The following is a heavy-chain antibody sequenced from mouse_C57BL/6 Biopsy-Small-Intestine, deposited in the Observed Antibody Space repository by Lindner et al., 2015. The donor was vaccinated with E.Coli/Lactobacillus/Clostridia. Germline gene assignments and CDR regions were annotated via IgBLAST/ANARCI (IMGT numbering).Heavy chain of an antibody. Sequence: VQLQESGAELVRPGTSVKMSCKASGYTFTNYWIGWAKQRPGHGLEWIGDIYPGGGYTNYNEKFKGKATLTADKSSSTAYMQFSSLTSEDSAIYYCARAARLANWYFDYWGQGTTLTVSS. D-gene: IGHD4-1*01. CDR2: IYPGGGYT. CDR3: ARAARLANWYFDY. CDR1: GYTFTNYW. V-gene: IGHV1-63*01. J-gene: IGHJ2*01.